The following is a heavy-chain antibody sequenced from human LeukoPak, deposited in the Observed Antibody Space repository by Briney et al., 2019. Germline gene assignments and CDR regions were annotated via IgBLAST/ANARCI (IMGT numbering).Heavy chain of an antibody. D-gene: IGHD6-13*01. CDR2: IIPIFGTA. CDR3: ARSDSSSWYVGFDY. V-gene: IGHV1-69*05. CDR1: GGTFSSYA. J-gene: IGHJ4*02. Sequence: ASVKVSCKASGGTFSSYAISWVRQAPGQGLEWMGGIIPIFGTANYAQKFQGRVTITTDESTSTAYMELSSLRSEDTTVYYCARSDSSSWYVGFDYWGQGTLVTVSS.